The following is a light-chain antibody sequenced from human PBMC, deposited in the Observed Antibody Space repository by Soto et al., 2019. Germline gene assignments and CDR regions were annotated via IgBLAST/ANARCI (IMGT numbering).Light chain of an antibody. CDR1: SGHSSYA. J-gene: IGLJ7*01. CDR3: QTWGTGIAV. CDR2: LNSDGSH. V-gene: IGLV4-69*01. Sequence: QPVLTQSPSASASLGASVKLTCTLSSGHSSYAIAWHQQQPEKGPRYLMKLNSDGSHSKGDGIPDRFSGSSSGAERYLTISSLQSEDEADCYCQTWGTGIAVFGGGTQLTVL.